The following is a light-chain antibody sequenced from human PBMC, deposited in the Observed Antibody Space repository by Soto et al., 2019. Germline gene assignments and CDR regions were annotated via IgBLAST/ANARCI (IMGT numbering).Light chain of an antibody. CDR1: SSDVGGYNY. CDR2: DVS. J-gene: IGLJ2*01. Sequence: QSVLTQPASVSGSPGHSITISCTGTSSDVGGYNYVSWYQQHPGKAPKLMIYDVSNRPSGVSTRFSGSKSGNTASLTISGLQAEDEADYYCSSYTSSSTLVVFGGGTKLTVL. CDR3: SSYTSSSTLVV. V-gene: IGLV2-14*01.